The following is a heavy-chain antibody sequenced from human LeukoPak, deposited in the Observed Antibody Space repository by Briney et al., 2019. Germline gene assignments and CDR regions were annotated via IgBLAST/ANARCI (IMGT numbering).Heavy chain of an antibody. D-gene: IGHD2-2*01. CDR3: ASARRRDIVVVPAAAFDY. CDR2: IYYSGST. V-gene: IGHV4-39*01. Sequence: SETLSLTCTVSGGSISSSSYYWGWVRQPPGKGLEWIGSIYYSGSTYYNPSLKSRVTISVDTSENQFSLKLSSVTAADTAVYYCASARRRDIVVVPAAAFDYWGQGTLVTVSS. J-gene: IGHJ4*02. CDR1: GGSISSSSYY.